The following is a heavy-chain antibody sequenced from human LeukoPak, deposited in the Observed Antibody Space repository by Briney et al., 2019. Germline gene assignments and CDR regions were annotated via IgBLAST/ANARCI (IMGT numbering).Heavy chain of an antibody. Sequence: PGGSLRLSCVASGLSFINYAMTWVRQAPGKGLEWVSSINSGSAGSTSYADPVRGRSTISRDNSKNTLYLQMNSLRAEDTAIYYCVRGCSDTCYRFDYWGQGTLVTVSS. D-gene: IGHD2-15*01. CDR1: GLSFINYA. J-gene: IGHJ4*02. CDR3: VRGCSDTCYRFDY. V-gene: IGHV3-23*01. CDR2: INSGSAGST.